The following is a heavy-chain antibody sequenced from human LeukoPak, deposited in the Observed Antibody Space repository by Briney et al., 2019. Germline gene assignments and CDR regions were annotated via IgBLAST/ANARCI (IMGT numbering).Heavy chain of an antibody. V-gene: IGHV3-23*01. J-gene: IGHJ4*02. CDR2: ISDSGGGT. Sequence: GGSLRLPCAASGFTFNTYSMNWARQAPGKGLEWVSTISDSGGGTYYADSVKGRFTISRGNSKNTLYLQMNSLRADDTAVYFCDGADFWGQGTLVTVSS. CDR3: DGADF. CDR1: GFTFNTYS.